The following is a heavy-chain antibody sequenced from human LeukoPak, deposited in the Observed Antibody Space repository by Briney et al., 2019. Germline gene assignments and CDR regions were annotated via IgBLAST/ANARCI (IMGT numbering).Heavy chain of an antibody. CDR3: ARARWVAWLDY. J-gene: IGHJ4*02. CDR1: GYTFTSHD. Sequence: GSVKVSCKASGYTFTSHDIRWVRQAPGQGLEWMGWISAYNGNTKYAQKLQGRVTMTTDSSTSSAYMDLRSLRSDDTAVYYCARARWVAWLDYWGQGTLVTVPS. CDR2: ISAYNGNT. V-gene: IGHV1-18*01. D-gene: IGHD4-23*01.